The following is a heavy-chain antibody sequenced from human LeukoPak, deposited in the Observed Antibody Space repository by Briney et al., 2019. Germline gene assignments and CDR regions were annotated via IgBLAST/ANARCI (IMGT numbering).Heavy chain of an antibody. CDR2: IWYDGSNK. D-gene: IGHD2-2*01. J-gene: IGHJ6*04. Sequence: PGGFLRLSCAASGFTFSSYGMHWVRQAPGKGLEWVAVIWYDGSNKYYADSVKGRFTISRDNSKNTLYLQMNSLRAEDTAVYYCARSKGLGYCSSTSCHYYYYYGMDVWGKGTTVTVSS. CDR1: GFTFSSYG. CDR3: ARSKGLGYCSSTSCHYYYYYGMDV. V-gene: IGHV3-33*01.